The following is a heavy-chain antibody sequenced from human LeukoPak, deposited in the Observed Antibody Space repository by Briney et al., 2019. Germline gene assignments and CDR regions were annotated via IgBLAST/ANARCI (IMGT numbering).Heavy chain of an antibody. Sequence: ASVKVSCKASGYTFTSDDITWVRQAPGQGLAWMGWISTHNGNTNYAQKLQGRVTMTTDTSTTTAYMELRSLRSDDTAVYYCARAYTDFWSGYYSGNLFDPWGQGTLVTVSS. CDR3: ARAYTDFWSGYYSGNLFDP. J-gene: IGHJ5*02. D-gene: IGHD3-3*01. CDR1: GYTFTSDD. V-gene: IGHV1-18*01. CDR2: ISTHNGNT.